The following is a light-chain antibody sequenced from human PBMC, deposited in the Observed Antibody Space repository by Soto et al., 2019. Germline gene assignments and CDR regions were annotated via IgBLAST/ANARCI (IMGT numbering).Light chain of an antibody. V-gene: IGKV3-15*01. CDR1: QSVSIR. CDR2: GAS. Sequence: EIIMTQSPDILSVSPWERATLSCRASQSVSIRLAWYQQKPGQAPRLLIYGASTRATGISARFSGGGSGTEFTLTISSLQSEDFALYFCQQYEKWPPSITFGQGTRLEIK. J-gene: IGKJ5*01. CDR3: QQYEKWPPSIT.